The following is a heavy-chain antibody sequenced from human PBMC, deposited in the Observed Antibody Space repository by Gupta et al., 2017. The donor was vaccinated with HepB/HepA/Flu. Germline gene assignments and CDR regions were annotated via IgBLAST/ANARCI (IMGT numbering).Heavy chain of an antibody. V-gene: IGHV3-21*01. CDR1: GFTFSSYS. D-gene: IGHD1-26*01. CDR2: ISSSSSYI. CDR3: ARGYSGSPRENNWFDP. J-gene: IGHJ5*02. Sequence: EVQLVESGGGLVKPGGSLRLSCAASGFTFSSYSMNWVRQAPGKGLEGVSCISSSSSYIYYADSLKGRFTISRDNAKNSRYLQMNSLRAEDTAVYYCARGYSGSPRENNWFDPWGQGTLVTVSS.